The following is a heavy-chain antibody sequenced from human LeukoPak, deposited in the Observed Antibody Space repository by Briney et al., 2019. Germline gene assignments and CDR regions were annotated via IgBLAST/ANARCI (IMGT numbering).Heavy chain of an antibody. Sequence: VSVKVSCKASGYTSTGYYMHWVRQAPGQGLEWMGWINPNSGGTNYAQKFQGWVTMTRDTSISTAYMELSRLRSDDTAVYYCARVGPYGSNAFDIWGQGTMVTVSS. CDR3: ARVGPYGSNAFDI. CDR1: GYTSTGYY. D-gene: IGHD3-10*01. CDR2: INPNSGGT. V-gene: IGHV1-2*04. J-gene: IGHJ3*02.